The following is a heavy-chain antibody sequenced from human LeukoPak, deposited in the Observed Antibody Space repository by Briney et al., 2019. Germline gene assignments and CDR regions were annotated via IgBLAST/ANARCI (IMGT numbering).Heavy chain of an antibody. CDR1: GGSISSYY. CDR2: IYYSGST. V-gene: IGHV4-59*01. D-gene: IGHD6-19*01. J-gene: IGHJ4*02. CDR3: ARNSVAGTFDY. Sequence: SSETLSPTCTVPGGSISSYYWSWVRQPPGKGREWIWYIYYSGSTNYNPSLKSRVTISVDTSKNQFSLKLSSVTAADTAVYYCARNSVAGTFDYWGQGTLVTVSS.